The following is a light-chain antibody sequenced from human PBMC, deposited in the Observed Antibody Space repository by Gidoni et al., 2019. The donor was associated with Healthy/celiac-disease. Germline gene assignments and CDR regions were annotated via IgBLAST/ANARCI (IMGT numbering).Light chain of an antibody. CDR3: QQYNSYSLT. V-gene: IGKV1-5*03. CDR2: KAS. CDR1: QSISSW. J-gene: IGKJ4*01. Sequence: PMTQSPSTLSASVGDRVTITCRASQSISSWLAWYQQKPGKAPKLLIYKASSLESGVPSRFSGSGSGTEFTLTISSLQPDEFATYYCQQYNSYSLTFGGXTKVEIK.